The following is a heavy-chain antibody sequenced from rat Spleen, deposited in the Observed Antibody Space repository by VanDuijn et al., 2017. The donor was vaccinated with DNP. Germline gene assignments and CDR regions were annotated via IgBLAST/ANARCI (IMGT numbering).Heavy chain of an antibody. Sequence: EVQLVESGGGLVQPGRSLKLSCAASGFTFNNYYMAWVRQAPTKGLEWVASLSTGGDKSAYRDSVKGRFIIFRDDAKNTQYLQMDSLRSEDTATYYCARHEDYSSYVYGFAYWGQGTLVTVSS. J-gene: IGHJ3*01. V-gene: IGHV5S13*01. CDR2: LSTGGDKS. D-gene: IGHD1-2*01. CDR3: ARHEDYSSYVYGFAY. CDR1: GFTFNNYY.